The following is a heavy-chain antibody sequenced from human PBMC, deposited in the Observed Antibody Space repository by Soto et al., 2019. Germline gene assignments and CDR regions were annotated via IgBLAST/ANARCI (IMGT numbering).Heavy chain of an antibody. D-gene: IGHD4-17*01. CDR1: GFTFSSYA. CDR2: ISGSGGST. J-gene: IGHJ4*02. V-gene: IGHV3-23*01. CDR3: AKDHDYGGNSGPFDY. Sequence: GGSLRLSCAASGFTFSSYAMSWVRQAPGKGLEWVSAISGSGGSTYYADSVEGRFTISRDNSKNTLYLQMNSLRAEDTAVYYCAKDHDYGGNSGPFDYWGQGTLVTVSS.